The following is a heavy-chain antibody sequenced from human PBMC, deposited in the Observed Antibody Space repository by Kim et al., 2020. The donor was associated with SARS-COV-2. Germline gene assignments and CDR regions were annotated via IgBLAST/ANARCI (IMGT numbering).Heavy chain of an antibody. CDR1: GGSISSSSYY. V-gene: IGHV4-39*07. CDR3: ARGLRDGYNDHYFDY. CDR2: IYYSGST. Sequence: SETLSLTCTVSGGSISSSSYYWGWIRQPPGKGLEWIGSIYYSGSTYYNPSLKSRVTISVDTSKNQFSLKLSSVTAADTAVYYCARGLRDGYNDHYFDYWG. J-gene: IGHJ4*01. D-gene: IGHD5-12*01.